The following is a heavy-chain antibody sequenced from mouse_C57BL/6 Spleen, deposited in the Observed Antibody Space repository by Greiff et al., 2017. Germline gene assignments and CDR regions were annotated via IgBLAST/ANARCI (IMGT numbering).Heavy chain of an antibody. V-gene: IGHV3-6*01. Sequence: EVKVEESGPGLVKPSQSLSLTCSVTGYSITSGYYWNWIRQFPGNKLEWMGYISYDGSNNYNPSLKNRISITRDTSKNQFFLKLNSVTTEDTATYYCAREGVYDGYYWFAYWGQGTLVTVSA. CDR2: ISYDGSN. J-gene: IGHJ3*01. CDR1: GYSITSGYY. D-gene: IGHD2-3*01. CDR3: AREGVYDGYYWFAY.